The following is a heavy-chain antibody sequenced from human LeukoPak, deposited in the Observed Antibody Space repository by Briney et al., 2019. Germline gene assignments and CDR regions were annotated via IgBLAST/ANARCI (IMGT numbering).Heavy chain of an antibody. V-gene: IGHV1-2*02. D-gene: IGHD6-19*01. Sequence: ASVKISCKASGYTFTGYYMHWVRQAPGQGLEWMGWINPNSGGTNYAQKFQGRVTVTRDTSISTAYMELSRLRSDDTAVYYCARGTFSSGWYRIDYWGQGTLVTVSS. J-gene: IGHJ4*02. CDR2: INPNSGGT. CDR3: ARGTFSSGWYRIDY. CDR1: GYTFTGYY.